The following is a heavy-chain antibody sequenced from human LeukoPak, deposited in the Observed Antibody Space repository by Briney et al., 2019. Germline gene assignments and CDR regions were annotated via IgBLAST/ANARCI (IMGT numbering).Heavy chain of an antibody. J-gene: IGHJ3*02. CDR1: GYTFTSYD. V-gene: IGHV1-8*03. Sequence: GASVKVSCKASGYTFTSYDINWVRQATGQGLEWMGWMNPNRGNTDYAQKFQGRVTLTRNTSISTAYMELSSLRSEDTAVYYCARGRYLAAAVPEVHAFAIWGQGTMATVSS. CDR2: MNPNRGNT. CDR3: ARGRYLAAAVPEVHAFAI. D-gene: IGHD6-13*01.